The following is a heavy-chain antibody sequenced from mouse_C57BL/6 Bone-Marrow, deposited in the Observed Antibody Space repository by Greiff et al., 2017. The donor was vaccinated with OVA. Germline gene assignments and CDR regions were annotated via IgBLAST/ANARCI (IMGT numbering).Heavy chain of an antibody. V-gene: IGHV5-16*01. CDR1: GFTFSDYY. D-gene: IGHD1-1*01. Sequence: EVQVVESEGGLVQPGSSMKLSCTASGFTFSDYYMAWVRQVPEKGLEWVANINYDGSSTYYLDSLKSRFIISRDNAKNILYLQMSSLKSEDTATYYCARENYYGSLYAMDYWGQGTSVTVSS. J-gene: IGHJ4*01. CDR3: ARENYYGSLYAMDY. CDR2: INYDGSST.